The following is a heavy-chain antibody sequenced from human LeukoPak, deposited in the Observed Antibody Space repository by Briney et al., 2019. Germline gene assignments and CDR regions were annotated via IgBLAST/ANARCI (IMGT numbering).Heavy chain of an antibody. CDR3: ASRTSSSWYFACFDY. CDR2: INAGNGNT. Sequence: GASVKVSCKASGYTFTSYAMHWVRQAPEQRLEWMGWINAGNGNTKYSQKFQGRVTITRDTSASTAYMELSSLRSEDTAVYYCASRTSSSWYFACFDYWGQGTLVTVSS. D-gene: IGHD6-13*01. CDR1: GYTFTSYA. J-gene: IGHJ4*02. V-gene: IGHV1-3*01.